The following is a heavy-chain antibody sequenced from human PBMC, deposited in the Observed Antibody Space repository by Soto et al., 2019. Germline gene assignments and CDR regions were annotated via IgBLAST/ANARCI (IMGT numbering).Heavy chain of an antibody. CDR3: ARARFIVGATRGYFDY. Sequence: GASVKVSCKASGGTFSSYTISWVRQAPGQGLEWMGRIIPILGIANYAQKFQGRVTITADKSTSTAYMELSSLRSEDTAVYYCARARFIVGATRGYFDYWGQGTLVTVSS. CDR1: GGTFSSYT. V-gene: IGHV1-69*02. CDR2: IIPILGIA. D-gene: IGHD1-26*01. J-gene: IGHJ4*02.